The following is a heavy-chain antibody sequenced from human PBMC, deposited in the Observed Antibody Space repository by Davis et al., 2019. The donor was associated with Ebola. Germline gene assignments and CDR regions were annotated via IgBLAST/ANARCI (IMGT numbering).Heavy chain of an antibody. CDR2: LYSSGST. V-gene: IGHV3-53*01. CDR1: GFTVSSNY. CDR3: ARDPSGGSGWSVGYYGMDV. Sequence: GGSLRLSSAASGFTVSSNYMIWVRQAPGKGLEWVSLLYSSGSTFYADSVKGRFIISRDNYENTLFLQMNSLRVEDTAVYFCARDPSGGSGWSVGYYGMDVWGKGTTVTVSS. J-gene: IGHJ6*04. D-gene: IGHD6-19*01.